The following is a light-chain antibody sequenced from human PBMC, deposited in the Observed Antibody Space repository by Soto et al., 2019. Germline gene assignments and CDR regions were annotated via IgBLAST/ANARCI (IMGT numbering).Light chain of an antibody. J-gene: IGLJ1*01. CDR2: DVS. CDR1: ISYVGRYEY. CDR3: CSFAGRYTYV. Sequence: SLPRLPGSVYGSAGQSLPISFTGSISYVGRYEYVSWYQQHPGKVPKLIIYDVSERPAGVPDRFSGSKSGNTASLTISGLQAQAEADYSCCSFAGRYTYVFGGGPKVTV. V-gene: IGLV2-11*01.